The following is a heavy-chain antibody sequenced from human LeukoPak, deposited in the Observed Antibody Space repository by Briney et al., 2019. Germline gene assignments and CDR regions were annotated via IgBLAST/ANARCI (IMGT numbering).Heavy chain of an antibody. CDR2: INPSGGST. V-gene: IGHV1-46*01. CDR3: ARDYGSYYWDY. J-gene: IGHJ4*02. CDR1: GYTFTRYY. D-gene: IGHD1-26*01. Sequence: PSVKVSCKASGYTFTRYYIHCVRQAPVQGLEWMGIINPSGGSTSYAQKFQGRVTMTRDTSTSTVYMELSSLRSEDTAVYYCARDYGSYYWDYWGQGTLVTVSS.